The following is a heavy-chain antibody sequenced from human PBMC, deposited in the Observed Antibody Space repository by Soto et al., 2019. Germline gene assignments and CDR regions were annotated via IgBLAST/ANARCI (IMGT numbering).Heavy chain of an antibody. CDR3: ARVTAAMQNWLDP. V-gene: IGHV4-30-4*01. CDR2: IYHTGTT. Sequence: SETLSLTCSVSGGSISSIDYFWSWIRQPPGKGLEWIGFIYHTGTTYYNPSLRSRVTISIDTSKSQFSMKLNSVTAADTAVYYCARVTAAMQNWLDPWGQGTLVTVS. D-gene: IGHD2-2*01. CDR1: GGSISSIDYF. J-gene: IGHJ5*02.